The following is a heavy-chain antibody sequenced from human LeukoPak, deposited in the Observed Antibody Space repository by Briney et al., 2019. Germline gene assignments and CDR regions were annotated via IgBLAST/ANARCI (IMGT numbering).Heavy chain of an antibody. Sequence: SETLSLTCTVSGGSISSSYWSWIRQPPGKGLEWIGYIYYSGSTNYNPSLKSRVTISVDTSKNQFSLKLSSVTAADTAVYYCAREVLCSGGSCYSGFDYWGQGTLVTVSS. CDR1: GGSISSSY. D-gene: IGHD2-15*01. J-gene: IGHJ4*02. V-gene: IGHV4-59*01. CDR2: IYYSGST. CDR3: AREVLCSGGSCYSGFDY.